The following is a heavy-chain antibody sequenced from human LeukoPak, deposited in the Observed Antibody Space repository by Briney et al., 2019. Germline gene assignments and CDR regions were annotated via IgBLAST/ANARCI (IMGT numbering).Heavy chain of an antibody. CDR3: ARSNYDSSGYYEWENAGRPKYYFDY. CDR2: ISAYNGNT. Sequence: GASVKVSCKASGYTFTSYGISWVRQAPGQGLEWMGWISAYNGNTNYAQKLQGRVTMTTDTSTSTAYMELRSLRSDDTAVYYCARSNYDSSGYYEWENAGRPKYYFDYWGQGTLVTVSS. V-gene: IGHV1-18*01. CDR1: GYTFTSYG. J-gene: IGHJ4*02. D-gene: IGHD3-22*01.